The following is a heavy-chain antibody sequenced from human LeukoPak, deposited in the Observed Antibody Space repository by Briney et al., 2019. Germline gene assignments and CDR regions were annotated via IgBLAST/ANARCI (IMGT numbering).Heavy chain of an antibody. V-gene: IGHV3-21*01. D-gene: IGHD3-3*01. J-gene: IGHJ4*02. CDR1: GFTFNDYT. Sequence: GGSLRLSCAASGFTFNDYTMTWVRQAPGKGLEWVSSITGDCNYIFYADSVKGRFTISRDNAQNSLFLELNSLRGEDTAVYYCARERNFYYFDYWGQGALVTSPQ. CDR3: ARERNFYYFDY. CDR2: ITGDCNYI.